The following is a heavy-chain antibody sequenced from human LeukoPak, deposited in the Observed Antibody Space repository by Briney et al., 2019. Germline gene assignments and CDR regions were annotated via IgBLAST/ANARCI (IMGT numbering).Heavy chain of an antibody. V-gene: IGHV4-34*01. CDR2: INHSGST. Sequence: SETLSLTCAVYGGSFSGYYWSRIRQPPGKGLEWIGEINHSGSTNYNPSLKSRVTISVDTSKNQFSLKLSSVTAADTAVYYCARTGDSSGYYSPFDYWGQGTLVTVSS. J-gene: IGHJ4*02. CDR3: ARTGDSSGYYSPFDY. D-gene: IGHD3-22*01. CDR1: GGSFSGYY.